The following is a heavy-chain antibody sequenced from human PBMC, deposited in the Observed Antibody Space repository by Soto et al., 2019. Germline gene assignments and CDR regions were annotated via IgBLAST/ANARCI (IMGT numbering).Heavy chain of an antibody. CDR2: IYYSGST. CDR3: ARRGYYDILTGYYNPDAFDI. V-gene: IGHV4-59*01. D-gene: IGHD3-9*01. J-gene: IGHJ3*02. CDR1: GGSISSYY. Sequence: SETLSLTCTVSGGSISSYYWSWIRQPPGKGLEWIGYIYYSGSTNYNPSLKSRVTISVDTSKNQFSLKLSSVTAADTAVYYCARRGYYDILTGYYNPDAFDIWGQGTMVTV.